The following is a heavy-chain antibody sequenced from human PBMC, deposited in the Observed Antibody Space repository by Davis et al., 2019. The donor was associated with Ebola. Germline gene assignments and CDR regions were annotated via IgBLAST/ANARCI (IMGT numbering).Heavy chain of an antibody. V-gene: IGHV3-23*01. D-gene: IGHD2-15*01. CDR1: GFTLSNYA. CDR3: ATGLLQSGVGY. J-gene: IGHJ4*02. Sequence: GESLKISCVASGFTLSNYALSWVRQAPGMGLEWVSGISAGGGGTYYADSVKGRFIISRDNSKNTLYLQLNSLRAEDTAVYYCATGLLQSGVGYWGQGTQVTVSS. CDR2: ISAGGGGT.